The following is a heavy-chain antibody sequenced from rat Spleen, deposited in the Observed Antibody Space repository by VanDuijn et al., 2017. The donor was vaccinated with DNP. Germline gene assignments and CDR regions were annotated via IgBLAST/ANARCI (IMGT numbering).Heavy chain of an antibody. CDR3: ATLTTEGIVRIPWFAY. Sequence: EVQLVESGGGLVQPGRSLKLSCVASGFTFNNYWMTWIRQVPGKGLQWVASITSSVGSTYYPDSVKGRFTISRDNAKNTLYLQMNSLRSEDTATYYCATLTTEGIVRIPWFAYWGQGTLVTVSS. CDR2: ITSSVGST. CDR1: GFTFNNYW. J-gene: IGHJ3*01. D-gene: IGHD1-11*01. V-gene: IGHV5-31*01.